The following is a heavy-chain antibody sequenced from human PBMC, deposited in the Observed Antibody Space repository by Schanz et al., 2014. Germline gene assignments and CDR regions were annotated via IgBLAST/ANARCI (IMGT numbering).Heavy chain of an antibody. V-gene: IGHV3-21*01. J-gene: IGHJ4*02. CDR1: GFTISSYS. CDR2: ISSSGSYI. D-gene: IGHD6-19*01. Sequence: EQLVESGGGLVKPGGSLRLSCAASGFTISSYSMNWVRQAPGKGLEWVSSISSSGSYIYYADSVKGRFSISRDNAKNSLFLQMNRLRAEDTALYYCAIIGVMVAVAGTRADYWGQGTLVTVSS. CDR3: AIIGVMVAVAGTRADY.